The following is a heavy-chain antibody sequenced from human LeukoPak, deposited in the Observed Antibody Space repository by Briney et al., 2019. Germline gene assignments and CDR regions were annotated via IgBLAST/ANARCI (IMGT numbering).Heavy chain of an antibody. D-gene: IGHD2-15*01. CDR2: INPNSGGT. Sequence: ASVKVSCKASGYTFTGYYMHWVRQAPGQGLEWMGWINPNSGGTNYAQKFQGRVTMTRDTSISTAYMELSRLRSDDTAVYYCASVGYCSGGSCYSNFFDYWGQGTLVTVSS. V-gene: IGHV1-2*02. CDR1: GYTFTGYY. CDR3: ASVGYCSGGSCYSNFFDY. J-gene: IGHJ4*02.